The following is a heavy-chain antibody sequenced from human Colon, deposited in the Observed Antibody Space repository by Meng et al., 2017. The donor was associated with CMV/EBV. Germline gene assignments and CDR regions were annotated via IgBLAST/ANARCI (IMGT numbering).Heavy chain of an antibody. CDR3: VKDMPPTNWGSGGLDV. V-gene: IGHV3-9*01. J-gene: IGHJ6*02. CDR2: ISWNSVR. Sequence: SLKLSCVGSGFSFDHYAMHWVRQAPGKGPEWISGISWNSVREYADSVKGRFTISRDNAKSSLYLQMNSLKADDTAVYYCVKDMPPTNWGSGGLDVWGQGTTVTVSS. D-gene: IGHD7-27*01. CDR1: GFSFDHYA.